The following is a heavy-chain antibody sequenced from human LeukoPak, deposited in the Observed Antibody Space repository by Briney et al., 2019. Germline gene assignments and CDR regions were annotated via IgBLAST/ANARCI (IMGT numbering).Heavy chain of an antibody. CDR1: GYTFNSYG. V-gene: IGHV1-18*01. CDR2: ISAYNGNT. CDR3: ARGLTQITLSWFDP. Sequence: AASVKVSCKASGYTFNSYGISWVRQAPGQGLEWMGWISAYNGNTNYAQKLQGRVTMTTDTSTSTAYMELRSLRSEDTAVYYCARGLTQITLSWFDPWGQGTLVTVSS. J-gene: IGHJ5*02.